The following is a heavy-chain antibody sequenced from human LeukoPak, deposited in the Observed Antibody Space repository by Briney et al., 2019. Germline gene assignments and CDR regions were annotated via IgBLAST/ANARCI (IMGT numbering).Heavy chain of an antibody. J-gene: IGHJ6*03. Sequence: GGSLRLSCAASGFTFSSYAMSWVRQAPGKGLEWVSAISGSGGSTYYADSVKGRFTISRDNSKNSLYLQMNSLRAEDTAVYYCARDGIVVVPAAIRGAYYYYYMDVWGKGTTVTVSS. CDR3: ARDGIVVVPAAIRGAYYYYYMDV. V-gene: IGHV3-23*01. CDR2: ISGSGGST. CDR1: GFTFSSYA. D-gene: IGHD2-2*02.